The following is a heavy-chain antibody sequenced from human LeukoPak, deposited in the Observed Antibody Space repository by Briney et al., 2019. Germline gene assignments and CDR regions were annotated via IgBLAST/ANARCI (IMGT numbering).Heavy chain of an antibody. CDR2: IIPIFGIA. J-gene: IGHJ4*02. Sequence: SVKVSCKASGGTFSSYAISWVRQAPGQGLEWMGRIIPIFGIANYAQKFQGRVTITADKSTSTAYMELSSLRSEGTAVYYCAVVTSLGGFDYWGQGTLVTVSS. CDR3: AVVTSLGGFDY. V-gene: IGHV1-69*04. D-gene: IGHD2-21*02. CDR1: GGTFSSYA.